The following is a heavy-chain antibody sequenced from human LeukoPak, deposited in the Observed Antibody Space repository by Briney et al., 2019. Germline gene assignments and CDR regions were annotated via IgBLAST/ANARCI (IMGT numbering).Heavy chain of an antibody. D-gene: IGHD2-2*02. Sequence: GGSLRLSCAASGLTFTNYGMSWVRQVPGKGLEWVSGINAGGGSAYADSAKGRFTISRDNSKDTLFLQLNSLTAADTAMYFCAKASVAIPQYCNSWGQGTLVTVSS. J-gene: IGHJ5*02. CDR1: GLTFTNYG. V-gene: IGHV3-23*01. CDR3: AKASVAIPQYCNS. CDR2: INAGGGSA.